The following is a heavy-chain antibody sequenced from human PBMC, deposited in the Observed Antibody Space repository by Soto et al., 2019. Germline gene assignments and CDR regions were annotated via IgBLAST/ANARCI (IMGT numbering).Heavy chain of an antibody. D-gene: IGHD1-26*01. CDR3: TRHAIIARLQYGMDV. Sequence: SETLSLTCTVSGGSVSCYYWIWIRQSPGRGLEWLGYIFYRGTTLYSPSVQSRLSITVDTSKNQFSLKMRSVTAADTAIYYCTRHAIIARLQYGMDVWGRGTTVTVSS. CDR1: GGSVSCYY. V-gene: IGHV4-59*02. CDR2: IFYRGTT. J-gene: IGHJ6*02.